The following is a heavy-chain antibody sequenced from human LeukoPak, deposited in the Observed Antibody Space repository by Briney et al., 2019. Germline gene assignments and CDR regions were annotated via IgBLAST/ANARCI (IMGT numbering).Heavy chain of an antibody. V-gene: IGHV4-34*01. Sequence: SETLSLTCAVYGGSFSGYYRSWIRQPPGKGLEWIGEINHSGSTNYNPSLKSRVTISVDTSKNQFSLKLSSVTAADTAVYYCARVTGYMIEDYFDYWGQGTLVTVSS. D-gene: IGHD3-22*01. J-gene: IGHJ4*02. CDR2: INHSGST. CDR3: ARVTGYMIEDYFDY. CDR1: GGSFSGYY.